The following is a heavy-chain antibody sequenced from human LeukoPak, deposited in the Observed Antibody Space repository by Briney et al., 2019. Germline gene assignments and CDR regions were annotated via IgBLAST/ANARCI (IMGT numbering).Heavy chain of an antibody. V-gene: IGHV3-48*04. CDR2: ISFSVNTK. Sequence: GGSLRLSCAASGFTFSDYSMNWVRQAPGKGLEWVSYISFSVNTKYYGDSVKGRFTISRDNAKNSLYLQMNSLRAEDTAVYYCARDWGRNWFDPWGQGTLVTVSS. D-gene: IGHD7-27*01. CDR1: GFTFSDYS. CDR3: ARDWGRNWFDP. J-gene: IGHJ5*02.